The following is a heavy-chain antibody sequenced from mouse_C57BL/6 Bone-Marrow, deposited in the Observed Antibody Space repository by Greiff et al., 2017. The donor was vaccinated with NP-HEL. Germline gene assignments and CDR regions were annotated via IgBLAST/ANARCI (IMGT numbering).Heavy chain of an antibody. D-gene: IGHD1-1*01. Sequence: QVQLKQSGAELMKPGASVKLSCKATSYTFTGYWIEWVKQRPGHGLEWIGEILPGSGSTNYNEKFKGKATFTADTSSNTAYMQLSSLTTEDSAIYYCARDGECITTVVYWYFDVWGTGTTVTVSS. V-gene: IGHV1-9*01. CDR3: ARDGECITTVVYWYFDV. CDR1: SYTFTGYW. CDR2: ILPGSGST. J-gene: IGHJ1*03.